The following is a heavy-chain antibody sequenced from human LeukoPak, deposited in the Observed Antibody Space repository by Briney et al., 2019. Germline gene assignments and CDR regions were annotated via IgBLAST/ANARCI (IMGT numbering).Heavy chain of an antibody. D-gene: IGHD5-18*01. CDR3: AIARVDTAMPHFQH. J-gene: IGHJ1*01. CDR2: IIPIFGTA. CDR1: GGTFSSYA. Sequence: GASVKVSCTASGGTFSSYAISWVRQAPGQGLEWMGRIIPIFGTANYAQKFQGRVTITTDESTSTAYMELSSLRSEDTAVYYCAIARVDTAMPHFQHWGQGTLVTVSS. V-gene: IGHV1-69*05.